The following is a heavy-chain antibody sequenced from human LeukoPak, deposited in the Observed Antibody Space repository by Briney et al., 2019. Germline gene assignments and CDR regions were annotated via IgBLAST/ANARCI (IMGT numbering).Heavy chain of an antibody. J-gene: IGHJ3*02. CDR2: ISAYNGNT. CDR3: AREKVVGATVGDAFDI. CDR1: GYTFTGYF. Sequence: ASVKVSCKASGYTFTGYFIHWVRQAPGQGLEWMGWISAYNGNTNYAQKLQGRVTMTPDTSTSTAYMELRSLRSDDTAVYYCAREKVVGATVGDAFDIWGQGTMVTVSS. D-gene: IGHD1-26*01. V-gene: IGHV1-18*04.